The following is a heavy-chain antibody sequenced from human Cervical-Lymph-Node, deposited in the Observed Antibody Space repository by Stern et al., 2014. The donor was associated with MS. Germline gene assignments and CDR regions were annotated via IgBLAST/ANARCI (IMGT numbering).Heavy chain of an antibody. CDR1: GFTFSSYA. Sequence: VQLVQSGGGVVQPGRSLRLSCAASGFTFSSYAMHWVRQAPGKGLEWVAVISYDGSNKYYADSVKGRFTISRDNSKNTLYLQMNSLRAEDTAVYYCARGGEGFDYWGQGTLVTVSS. V-gene: IGHV3-30*04. CDR3: ARGGEGFDY. CDR2: ISYDGSNK. D-gene: IGHD7-27*01. J-gene: IGHJ4*02.